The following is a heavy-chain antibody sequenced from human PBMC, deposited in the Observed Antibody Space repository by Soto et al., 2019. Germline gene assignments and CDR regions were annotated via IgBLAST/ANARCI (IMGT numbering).Heavy chain of an antibody. CDR1: GGTVSSGGYY. CDR2: IYYTGTT. J-gene: IGHJ4*02. V-gene: IGHV4-61*08. CDR3: ARDGFSGGICYSDC. Sequence: SETMSVTCTVAGGTVSSGGYYWSWIRQPPGKGLEWIGYIYYTGTTYYNPSLKSRLTMSIDTSKNQFSLNLSSVTAADTAAYYCARDGFSGGICYSDCWGQGTLVTVSS. D-gene: IGHD2-15*01.